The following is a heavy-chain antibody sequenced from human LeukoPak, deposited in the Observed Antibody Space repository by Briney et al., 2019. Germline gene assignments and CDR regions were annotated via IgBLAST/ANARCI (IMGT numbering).Heavy chain of an antibody. D-gene: IGHD3-10*01. CDR1: GFTFSSYS. J-gene: IGHJ4*02. V-gene: IGHV3-21*01. CDR2: ISSSSYI. Sequence: GGSLRLSCAASGFTFSSYSMNWVRQAPGKGLEWVSSISSSSYIYYADSVKGRFTISRDNAKNSLYLQMNSLRAEDTAVYYCASLRKLLWFGELSYYFDYWGQGTLVTVS. CDR3: ASLRKLLWFGELSYYFDY.